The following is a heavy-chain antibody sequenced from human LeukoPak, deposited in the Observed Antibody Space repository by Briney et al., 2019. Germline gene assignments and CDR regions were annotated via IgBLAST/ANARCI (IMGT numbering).Heavy chain of an antibody. J-gene: IGHJ4*02. Sequence: SVKVSYKASGGTFSSYAISWVRQAPGQGLEWMGGIIPIFGTANYAQKFQGRVTITTDESTSTAYMELSSLRSEDTAVYYCASSFLEGKDIVVVPAASWGQGTLVTVSS. V-gene: IGHV1-69*05. CDR3: ASSFLEGKDIVVVPAAS. D-gene: IGHD2-2*01. CDR1: GGTFSSYA. CDR2: IIPIFGTA.